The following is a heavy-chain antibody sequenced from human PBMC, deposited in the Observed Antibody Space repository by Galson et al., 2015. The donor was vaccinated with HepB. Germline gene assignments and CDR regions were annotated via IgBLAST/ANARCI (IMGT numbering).Heavy chain of an antibody. D-gene: IGHD5-18*01. V-gene: IGHV3-30*03. CDR2: ISYDGSNK. Sequence: SLRLSCAASGFTFSSYGMHWVRQAPGKGLEWVAVISYDGSNKYYEDSVRGRFTISRDDSKNTLYLQMNNLRAEDTAVYYCARAPGGYGHYFDYWGQGTLVTVSS. CDR1: GFTFSSYG. J-gene: IGHJ4*02. CDR3: ARAPGGYGHYFDY.